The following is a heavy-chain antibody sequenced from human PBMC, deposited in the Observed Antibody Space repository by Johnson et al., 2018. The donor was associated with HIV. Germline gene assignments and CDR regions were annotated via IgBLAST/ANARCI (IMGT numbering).Heavy chain of an antibody. D-gene: IGHD3-10*01. CDR2: ISWNSGSI. J-gene: IGHJ3*02. CDR3: AIDMVRGVTAGGAFDI. CDR1: GFNVSGNY. V-gene: IGHV3-66*03. Sequence: VQLVESGGGLIQPGGSLRLSCVASGFNVSGNYMSWVRQAPGRGLEWVSVISWNSGSIGYADSVKGRFTISRDNSKNTLYLQINSLRGEDTAVYYCAIDMVRGVTAGGAFDIWGQGTMVTVSS.